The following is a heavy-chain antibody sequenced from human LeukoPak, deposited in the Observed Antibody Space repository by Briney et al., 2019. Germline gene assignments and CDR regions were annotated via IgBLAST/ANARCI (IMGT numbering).Heavy chain of an antibody. D-gene: IGHD2-2*01. Sequence: GGSLRLSCAASGFTFSSYGMHWVRQAAGKGLEWVAFIRYDGSNKYYADSVKGRFTISRDNSKNTLYLQMNSLRAEGTAVYYCAKVPTFGSSWYFGYWGQGTLVTVSS. CDR2: IRYDGSNK. J-gene: IGHJ4*02. V-gene: IGHV3-30*02. CDR1: GFTFSSYG. CDR3: AKVPTFGSSWYFGY.